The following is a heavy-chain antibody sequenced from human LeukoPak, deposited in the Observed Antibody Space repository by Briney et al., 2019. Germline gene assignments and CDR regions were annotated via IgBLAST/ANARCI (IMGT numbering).Heavy chain of an antibody. Sequence: PSETLSVTCTVSGASINNSAYYWLWIRPPPGEGLECIGTVHYSGSTSYNPSLKSRVNISVDTSKNQFSLQLSSVTAADTAVYYCARLFFVIDTWGQGTLVTVSS. V-gene: IGHV4-39*01. D-gene: IGHD3-3*01. CDR1: GASINNSAYY. CDR3: ARLFFVIDT. CDR2: VHYSGST. J-gene: IGHJ5*02.